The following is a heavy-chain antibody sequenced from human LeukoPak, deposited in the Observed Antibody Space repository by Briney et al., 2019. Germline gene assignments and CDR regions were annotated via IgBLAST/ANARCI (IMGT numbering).Heavy chain of an antibody. CDR2: INPNSGGT. V-gene: IGHV1-2*02. J-gene: IGHJ4*02. D-gene: IGHD3-10*01. Sequence: GASVKVSCNASGYTFTGYYMHWVRQAPGQGLEGMGWINPNSGGTNYAQKFQGRVTMTRDTSISTAYMELSRLRSDDTAVYYCPRVRWFGESYYFDYWGQGTLVTVSS. CDR3: PRVRWFGESYYFDY. CDR1: GYTFTGYY.